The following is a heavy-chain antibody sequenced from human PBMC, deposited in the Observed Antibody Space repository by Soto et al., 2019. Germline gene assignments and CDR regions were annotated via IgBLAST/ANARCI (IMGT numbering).Heavy chain of an antibody. Sequence: QVRLQESGPGLVKPSETLSLTCTVSGGSISSYYWSWIRQPPGKGLEWIGYMYNTGSTIYNPSLKSRVTISVEPSKNQFSLKLNSVTAADTAVYYCARDLWGYCGADCYPLDVWGQGTTVTVSS. CDR1: GGSISSYY. CDR2: MYNTGST. D-gene: IGHD2-21*02. J-gene: IGHJ6*02. V-gene: IGHV4-59*01. CDR3: ARDLWGYCGADCYPLDV.